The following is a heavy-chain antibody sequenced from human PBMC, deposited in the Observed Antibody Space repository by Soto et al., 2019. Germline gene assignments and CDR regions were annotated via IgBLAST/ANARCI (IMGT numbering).Heavy chain of an antibody. V-gene: IGHV3-73*01. J-gene: IGHJ4*02. CDR1: GFTFSGSA. D-gene: IGHD4-17*01. CDR2: IRTKANRYAT. Sequence: RRLSCAASGFTFSGSAMHWVRQASGKGLEWVGHIRTKANRYATVYAASVKGRFTISRDDSKNTAYLQVNSLKTEDTAVYYCTRQNGDFFEYWGQGALVTVSS. CDR3: TRQNGDFFEY.